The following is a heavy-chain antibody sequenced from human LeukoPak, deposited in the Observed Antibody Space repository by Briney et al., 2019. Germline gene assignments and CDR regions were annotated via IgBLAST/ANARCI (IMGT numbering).Heavy chain of an antibody. V-gene: IGHV5-51*01. Sequence: GASLQISCEGSGSIFTSYWIGGGRPVPGKGLEWMGIFYPGDSDTRYSPSFQGQVTISADKSISTAYLQWSSLKASDTAMYYCASSTQGYSGYDFPFDYWGQGTLVTVSS. D-gene: IGHD5-12*01. CDR1: GSIFTSYW. CDR3: ASSTQGYSGYDFPFDY. CDR2: FYPGDSDT. J-gene: IGHJ4*02.